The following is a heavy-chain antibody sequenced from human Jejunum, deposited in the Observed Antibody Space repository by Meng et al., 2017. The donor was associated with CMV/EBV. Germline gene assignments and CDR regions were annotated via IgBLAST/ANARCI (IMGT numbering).Heavy chain of an antibody. CDR3: ARRSCTTMFCESRDAFDV. D-gene: IGHD3-9*01. CDR2: ISPTSVYR. J-gene: IGHJ3*01. CDR1: FSGHW. Sequence: FSGHWRHWVRQAPGKGLEWVSSISPTSVYRYYAESLQGRFTISRDNANNSVYLQLNSLRAEDTAVYYCARRSCTTMFCESRDAFDVWGQGTMVTVSS. V-gene: IGHV3-21*06.